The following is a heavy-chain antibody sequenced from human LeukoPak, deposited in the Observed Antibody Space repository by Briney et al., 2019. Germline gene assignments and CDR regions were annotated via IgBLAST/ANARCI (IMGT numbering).Heavy chain of an antibody. CDR1: GFTFSSYE. J-gene: IGHJ4*02. D-gene: IGHD6-13*01. V-gene: IGHV3-48*03. CDR3: AAGSTWH. Sequence: GGSLRLSCTASGFTFSSYEMNWVRQAPGKGLEWISYISSSGSATYYADSVKGRFTISRDNAQNSLYLQMNNLRAEGTAVYYCAAGSTWHWGQGTLVTVSS. CDR2: ISSSGSAT.